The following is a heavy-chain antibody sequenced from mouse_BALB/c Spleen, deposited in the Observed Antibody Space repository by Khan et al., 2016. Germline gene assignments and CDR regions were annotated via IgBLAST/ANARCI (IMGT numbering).Heavy chain of an antibody. Sequence: QVQLQQSGAELMKPGASVKISCKAPGYTFSNYWIAWVSQRPGHGLEWIGQILPGSDSTDFNEKFKGKATFTADTSSNTAYMQLSSLTSEDSAVYYCARRGYYRYSSYYALDYWGQGTSVTVSS. V-gene: IGHV1-9*01. D-gene: IGHD2-14*01. J-gene: IGHJ4*01. CDR3: ARRGYYRYSSYYALDY. CDR1: GYTFSNYW. CDR2: ILPGSDST.